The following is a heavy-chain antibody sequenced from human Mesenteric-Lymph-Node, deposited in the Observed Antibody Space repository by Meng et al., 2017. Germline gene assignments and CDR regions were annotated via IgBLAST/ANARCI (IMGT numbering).Heavy chain of an antibody. CDR2: IWYDGSNK. CDR1: GFTFSSYG. CDR3: ARDGGAAGIYFYFYGMDV. D-gene: IGHD6-13*01. J-gene: IGHJ6*02. Sequence: GGSLRLSCAASGFTFSSYGMHWVRQAPGKGLEWVAVIWYDGSNKYYADSVKGRFTISRDNSKNTLYLQMNSLRAEDTAVYYCARDGGAAGIYFYFYGMDVWGHGTTVTVSS. V-gene: IGHV3-33*01.